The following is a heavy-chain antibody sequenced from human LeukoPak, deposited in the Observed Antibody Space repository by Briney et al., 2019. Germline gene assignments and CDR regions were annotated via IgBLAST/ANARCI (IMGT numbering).Heavy chain of an antibody. CDR2: ISYDGSNK. Sequence: GRSLRLSCAASGFTFSSYAMHWVRQAPGKGLEWVAVISYDGSNKYYADSVKGRFTISRDNSKNTLNLQMNSLRAEDTAVYYCAREATLEGAFDIWGQGTMVTVSS. CDR1: GFTFSSYA. CDR3: AREATLEGAFDI. V-gene: IGHV3-30*04. J-gene: IGHJ3*02.